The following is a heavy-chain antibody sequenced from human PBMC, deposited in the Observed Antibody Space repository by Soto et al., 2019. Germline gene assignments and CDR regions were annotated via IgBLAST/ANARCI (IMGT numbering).Heavy chain of an antibody. Sequence: ASVEVSCKASGYTFTNSDINWGRQAPGQGLEWMGWMNPDRGHAAYAQKFQGRVTLTTITPTSTVYMEIRSLGSEDTAVYYCARRPHCSGGICYYGLDNWAQGTLVTVSS. J-gene: IGHJ4*02. CDR1: GYTFTNSD. D-gene: IGHD2-15*01. CDR3: ARRPHCSGGICYYGLDN. V-gene: IGHV1-8*01. CDR2: MNPDRGHA.